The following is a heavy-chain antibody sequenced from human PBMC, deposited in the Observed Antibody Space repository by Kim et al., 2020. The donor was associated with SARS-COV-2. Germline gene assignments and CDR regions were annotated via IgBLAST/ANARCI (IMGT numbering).Heavy chain of an antibody. J-gene: IGHJ4*02. CDR1: GYTFTSYD. V-gene: IGHV1-8*01. CDR3: ARNSVVSRYFDY. D-gene: IGHD2-15*01. Sequence: ASVKVSCKASGYTFTSYDINWVRQASGQGLEWMGWMNPNSGNTGSAQKFQGRVTMTRNTSTSTAYMELSSLRPEDTAVYYCARNSVVSRYFDYWGQGTLFTVSS. CDR2: MNPNSGNT.